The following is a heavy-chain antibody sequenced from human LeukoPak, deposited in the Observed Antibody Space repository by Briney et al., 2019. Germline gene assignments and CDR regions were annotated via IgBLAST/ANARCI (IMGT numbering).Heavy chain of an antibody. CDR1: GASVNDYF. V-gene: IGHV4-4*09. Sequence: SETLSLTCTVSGASVNDYFWSWIRQPPGKGLEWIGYSFSIENTNSNPSLKSRVTISLDSSKNQLSLKLSSVTAADTAVYYCARLLGNYDSSGYYDSWGQGTLVTVSS. CDR2: SFSIENT. D-gene: IGHD3-22*01. CDR3: ARLLGNYDSSGYYDS. J-gene: IGHJ5*01.